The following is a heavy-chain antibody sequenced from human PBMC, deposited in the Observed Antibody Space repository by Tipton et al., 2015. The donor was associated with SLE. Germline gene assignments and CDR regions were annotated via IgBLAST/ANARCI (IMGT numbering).Heavy chain of an antibody. D-gene: IGHD6-19*01. Sequence: GLVKPSETLSLTCFVSGDSLSTSFWSWIRQPPGKGLEWVGSLDDSGHIYYSPSLRSRLTMSIGTPKGQFSLKLTSVNAADTAVYYCAKGSGWYKDWGQGMLVSVSS. CDR2: LDDSGHI. J-gene: IGHJ4*02. V-gene: IGHV4-59*01. CDR1: GDSLSTSF. CDR3: AKGSGWYKD.